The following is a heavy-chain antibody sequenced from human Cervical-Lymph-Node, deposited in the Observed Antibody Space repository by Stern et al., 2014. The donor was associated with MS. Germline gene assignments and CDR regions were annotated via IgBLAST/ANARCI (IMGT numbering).Heavy chain of an antibody. CDR1: GYTFSDYY. Sequence: QVQLVQSGAEVKEPGASVKVSCKASGYTFSDYYLHWVRQAPGQGLEWLGWLSPKSGGTNFAQKFQGRVTMTSDTYIATAYMELTRLRSDDTAVYYCARRVAAAGTHYYGLFGHWGQGTLVTVSS. CDR3: ARRVAAAGTHYYGLFGH. J-gene: IGHJ4*02. D-gene: IGHD6-13*01. V-gene: IGHV1-2*02. CDR2: LSPKSGGT.